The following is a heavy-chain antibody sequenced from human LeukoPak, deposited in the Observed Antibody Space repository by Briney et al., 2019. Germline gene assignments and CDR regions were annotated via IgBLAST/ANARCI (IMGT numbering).Heavy chain of an antibody. CDR3: ARLPVTALYYFDY. CDR1: GGAISRYY. Sequence: SETVSLTCTVSGGAISRYYWSWIRQPPGKGLEWIGYIYYSGSTNYNPSLKSRVTISVDTSKNQFSLKLSSVTAADTAVYYCARLPVTALYYFDYWGQGTLATVSS. D-gene: IGHD2-21*02. J-gene: IGHJ4*02. V-gene: IGHV4-59*08. CDR2: IYYSGST.